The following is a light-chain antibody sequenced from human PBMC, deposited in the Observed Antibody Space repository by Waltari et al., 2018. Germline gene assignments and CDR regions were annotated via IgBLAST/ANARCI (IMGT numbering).Light chain of an antibody. CDR2: LGS. Sequence: DIVLTQSPLSLPVTPGAPASISCRSSQSLLHSNGYNYLDWYLQKPGQSPQPLIFLGSNRASGVPDRFSGSASGTDFTLKISRVEAEDVGVYYCMQVLQTPYSFGQGTKLEIK. CDR1: QSLLHSNGYNY. V-gene: IGKV2-28*01. CDR3: MQVLQTPYS. J-gene: IGKJ2*03.